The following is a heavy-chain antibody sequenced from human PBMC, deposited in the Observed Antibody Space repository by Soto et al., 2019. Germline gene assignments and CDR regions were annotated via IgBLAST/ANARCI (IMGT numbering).Heavy chain of an antibody. Sequence: EVQLVESGGGLVQPGESLRLSCAASGFTVSGNYMMWVRQAPGKGLEWVSVIYSDGSTYYADPVKGRFTISRDNSKNTLYLQMYSLRAEDTATYYCASYYDSSGYTDYWGQGTLVTVSS. CDR1: GFTVSGNY. CDR2: IYSDGST. D-gene: IGHD3-22*01. J-gene: IGHJ4*02. V-gene: IGHV3-66*01. CDR3: ASYYDSSGYTDY.